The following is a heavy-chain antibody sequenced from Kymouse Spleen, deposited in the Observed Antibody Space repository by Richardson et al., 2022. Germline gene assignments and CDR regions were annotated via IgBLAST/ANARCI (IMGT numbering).Heavy chain of an antibody. CDR2: ISSSSSYI. Sequence: EVQLVESGGGLVKPGGSLRLSCAASGFTFSSYSMNWVRQAPGKGLEWVSSISSSSSYIYYADSVKGRFTISRDNAKNSLYLQMNSLRAEDTAVYYCARGRDLLWFGELFSFDYWGQGTLVTVSS. J-gene: IGHJ4*02. D-gene: IGHD3-10*01. CDR1: GFTFSSYS. CDR3: ARGRDLLWFGELFSFDY. V-gene: IGHV3-21*03.